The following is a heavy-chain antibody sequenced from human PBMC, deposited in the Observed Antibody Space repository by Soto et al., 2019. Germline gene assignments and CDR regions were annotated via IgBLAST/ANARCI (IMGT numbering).Heavy chain of an antibody. J-gene: IGHJ4*02. CDR3: AREGGYDFWSAYDFDY. CDR1: GFTFSSYG. D-gene: IGHD3-3*01. Sequence: RRLSCAASGFTFSSYGMHWVRQAPGKGLEWVAVIWYDGSNKYYADSVKGRFTISRDNSKNTLYLQMNSLRAEDTAVYYCAREGGYDFWSAYDFDYWGQGTLVTVSS. CDR2: IWYDGSNK. V-gene: IGHV3-33*01.